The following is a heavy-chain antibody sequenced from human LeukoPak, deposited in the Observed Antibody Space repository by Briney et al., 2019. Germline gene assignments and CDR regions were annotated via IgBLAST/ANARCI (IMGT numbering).Heavy chain of an antibody. V-gene: IGHV5-51*01. Sequence: GGSLKISRKGSGYSFTSYWIGWVRQMPGKGLEWMGIIYPGDSDTRYSPSFQGQVTISADKSINTAYLQWSSLKASDTAMYYCARGPLRFRPYYFDYWGQGTLVTVSS. CDR3: ARGPLRFRPYYFDY. CDR1: GYSFTSYW. CDR2: IYPGDSDT. D-gene: IGHD3-3*01. J-gene: IGHJ4*02.